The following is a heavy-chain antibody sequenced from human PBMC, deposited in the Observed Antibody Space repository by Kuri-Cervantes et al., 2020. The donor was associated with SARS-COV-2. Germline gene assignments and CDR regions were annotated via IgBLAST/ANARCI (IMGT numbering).Heavy chain of an antibody. CDR1: GGSISSHY. CDR2: IYTSGST. V-gene: IGHV4-4*07. Sequence: SETLSLTCTVSGGSISSHYWSWIRQPAGKGLEWIGRIYTSGSTNYNPFLKSRVTMSVDTSKNQFSLKLSSVTAADTAVYYCARTTKSAEYFQHWGQGTLVTVSS. J-gene: IGHJ1*01. CDR3: ARTTKSAEYFQH. D-gene: IGHD1-14*01.